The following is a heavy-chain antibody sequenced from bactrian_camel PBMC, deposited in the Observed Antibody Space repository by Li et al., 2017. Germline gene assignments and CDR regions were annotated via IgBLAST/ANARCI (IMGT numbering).Heavy chain of an antibody. CDR3: AAEPCSYCGGGYCFGTDFGY. V-gene: IGHV3S53*01. J-gene: IGHJ6*01. CDR1: IDIINFCV. Sequence: HVQLVESGGGSVQAGGSLRLECTPKIDIINFCVGWFRQAPGKEREGVASVDRAGSSSYADFVKGRFTVSRDSAKNTLYLQMNSLKPEDTAMFYCAAEPCSYCGGGYCFGTDFGYWGQGTQVTVS. D-gene: IGHD2*01. CDR2: VDRAGSS.